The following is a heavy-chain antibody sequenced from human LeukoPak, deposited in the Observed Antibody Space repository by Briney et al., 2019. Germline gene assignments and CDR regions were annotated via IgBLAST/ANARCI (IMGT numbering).Heavy chain of an antibody. CDR3: ARDFGYSQFDY. J-gene: IGHJ4*02. CDR1: GFTFSTSW. Sequence: PGGSLRLSCAASGFTFSTSWMDWVRQAPGKGLEWVANINPDGSEKSHVDSVKGRFTISRDNAKNSLYLQMNSLRAEDTAVYYCARDFGYSQFDYWGQGSLVTVSS. CDR2: INPDGSEK. D-gene: IGHD5-18*01. V-gene: IGHV3-7*03.